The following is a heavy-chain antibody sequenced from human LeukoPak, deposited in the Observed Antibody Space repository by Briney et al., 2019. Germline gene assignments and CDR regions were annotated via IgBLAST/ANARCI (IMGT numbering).Heavy chain of an antibody. J-gene: IGHJ4*02. D-gene: IGHD2-21*02. CDR3: AKDMLSRRLVVVVTDTDY. Sequence: GGSLRLSCTASGFTFRHYAMNWVRHAPGKGLEWVAFIRYDGSNKYYADSVKGRFTISRDNSKNTLYLQMNSLRAEDTAVYYCAKDMLSRRLVVVVTDTDYWGQGTLVTVSS. V-gene: IGHV3-30*02. CDR1: GFTFRHYA. CDR2: IRYDGSNK.